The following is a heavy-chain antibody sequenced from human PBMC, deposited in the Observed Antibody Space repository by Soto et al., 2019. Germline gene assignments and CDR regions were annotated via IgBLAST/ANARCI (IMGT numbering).Heavy chain of an antibody. J-gene: IGHJ6*02. CDR2: ISSNGGST. CDR3: ARELDGIDV. CDR1: GFTFNDYW. V-gene: IGHV3-64*01. Sequence: GGSLRLSCAASGFTFNDYWMSWVRQAPGKGLEYVSAISSNGGSTYYANSVKGRFTISRDNSKNTLYLQMGSLRAEDTAVYYCARELDGIDVWGQGTTVTVSS.